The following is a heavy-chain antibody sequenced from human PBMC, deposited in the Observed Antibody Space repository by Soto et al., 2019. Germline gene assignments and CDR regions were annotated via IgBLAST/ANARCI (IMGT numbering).Heavy chain of an antibody. CDR2: ISGSGGNT. J-gene: IGHJ4*02. CDR1: GFTFSSYA. CDR3: AKDPTGTTRNFDY. V-gene: IGHV3-23*01. Sequence: PGGSLRLSCAASGFTFSSYAMSWVRQAPGKGLEWVSAISGSGGNTYYADSVKGRFTISRDNSKNTLYLQMNSLRAEDTAVYYCAKDPTGTTRNFDYWGQGTLVTVSS. D-gene: IGHD1-7*01.